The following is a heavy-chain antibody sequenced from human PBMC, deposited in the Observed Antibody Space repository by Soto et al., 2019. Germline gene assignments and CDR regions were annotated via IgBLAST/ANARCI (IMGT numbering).Heavy chain of an antibody. CDR3: TKVRGDPV. Sequence: EVQVLESGGDLVQPGGSLRLSCAASGFTFSNYAMNWVRQAPGKGPEWVSGISAGRSTYYADSVKGRFTISRDNSKSTLFLQMDSLRGEDTALYYCTKVRGDPVWGKGTTVTVSS. V-gene: IGHV3-23*01. J-gene: IGHJ6*04. CDR2: ISAGRST. CDR1: GFTFSNYA. D-gene: IGHD4-17*01.